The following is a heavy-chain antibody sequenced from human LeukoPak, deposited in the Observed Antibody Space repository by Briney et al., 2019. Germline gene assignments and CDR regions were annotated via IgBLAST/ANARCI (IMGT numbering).Heavy chain of an antibody. CDR1: GFTFSSFG. Sequence: GGSLRLSCAASGFTFSSFGVFWVRQAPAKGLEWVAVIWYDGTNKFYADSVKGRFTISRDNSKNTLHLQMNSLRADDTAVYYCAGKNYDSSGYYNRGFFEYWGQGTLVTVSS. CDR2: IWYDGTNK. CDR3: AGKNYDSSGYYNRGFFEY. V-gene: IGHV3-33*07. J-gene: IGHJ4*02. D-gene: IGHD3-22*01.